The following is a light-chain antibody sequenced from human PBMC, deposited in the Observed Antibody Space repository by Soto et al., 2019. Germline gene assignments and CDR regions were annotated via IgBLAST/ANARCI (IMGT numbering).Light chain of an antibody. CDR3: QQYSNWPPVT. Sequence: ETVMTQSPATLSVSPGERATLSCRASQSVSTTVAWYQQKPGQAPSLLIYGASTRATGIPARFSGSGSGTEFTLTISSLQSEDFAVYYCQQYSNWPPVTFGGGTKVDIK. CDR2: GAS. CDR1: QSVSTT. V-gene: IGKV3-15*01. J-gene: IGKJ4*01.